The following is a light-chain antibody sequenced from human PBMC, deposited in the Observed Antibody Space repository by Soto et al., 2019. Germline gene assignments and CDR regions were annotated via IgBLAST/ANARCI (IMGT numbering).Light chain of an antibody. CDR3: QQSYSAPLT. CDR2: TAS. Sequence: DIQMTQSPSSLSASVGDRVTITCRASQSVNSNLNWYQQMPGKAPQLLIYTASSLQSGVPSRFRGSGSGTDFTLTISSLQPEDSATYYCQQSYSAPLTFGGGTKVDIK. J-gene: IGKJ4*01. V-gene: IGKV1-39*01. CDR1: QSVNSN.